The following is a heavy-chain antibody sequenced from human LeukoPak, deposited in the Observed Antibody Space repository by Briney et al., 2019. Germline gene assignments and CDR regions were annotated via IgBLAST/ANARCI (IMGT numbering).Heavy chain of an antibody. CDR1: GYSFTSYW. J-gene: IGHJ4*02. CDR3: ARHDFWSGNPVDY. CDR2: IYPGDSDT. D-gene: IGHD3-3*01. V-gene: IGHV5-51*01. Sequence: GGSLRLSCKGSGYSFTSYWIGWVRQMPGKGLEWMGVIYPGDSDTRYSPSFQGQVTISADKSISTAYLQWSSLKASDTAMSYCARHDFWSGNPVDYWGQGTLVTVSS.